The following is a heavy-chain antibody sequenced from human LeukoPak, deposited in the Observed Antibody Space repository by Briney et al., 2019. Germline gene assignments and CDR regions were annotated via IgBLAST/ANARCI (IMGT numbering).Heavy chain of an antibody. CDR1: GFTFSSYA. CDR2: ISGSGGST. CDR3: ARGPVVYQLLYFPIDY. V-gene: IGHV3-23*01. D-gene: IGHD2-2*02. Sequence: GGSLRLSCAASGFTFSSYAMSWVRQAPGKGLEWVSAISGSGGSTYYADSVKGRFTISRDNSKNTLYLQMNSLRAEDTAVYYCARGPVVYQLLYFPIDYWGQGTLVTVSS. J-gene: IGHJ4*02.